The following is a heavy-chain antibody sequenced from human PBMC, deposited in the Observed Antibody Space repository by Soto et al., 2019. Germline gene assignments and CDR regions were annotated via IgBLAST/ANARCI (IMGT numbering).Heavy chain of an antibody. CDR1: GFTFSSYS. Sequence: GGSLRLSCAASGFTFSSYSMNWVRQAPGKGLEWVSSISSSSSYIYYADSVKGRFTISRDNAKNSLYLQMNSLRAEDTAVYYCAREEQWLAFYWYFDLWVRGTLVTVSS. J-gene: IGHJ2*01. CDR3: AREEQWLAFYWYFDL. V-gene: IGHV3-21*01. CDR2: ISSSSSYI. D-gene: IGHD6-19*01.